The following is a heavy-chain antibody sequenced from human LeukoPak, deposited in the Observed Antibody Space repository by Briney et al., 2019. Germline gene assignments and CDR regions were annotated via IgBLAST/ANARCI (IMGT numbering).Heavy chain of an antibody. CDR3: ARVSNYYDSSGYYPLRIIWFDP. CDR1: GGSISSSSYY. D-gene: IGHD3-22*01. Sequence: SETLSLTCTVSGGSISSSSYYWGWIRQPPGKGLEWIGSIYYSGSTYYNPSLKSRVTISVDTSKNQFSLTLSSVTAADTAVYYCARVSNYYDSSGYYPLRIIWFDPWGQGTLVTVSS. V-gene: IGHV4-39*07. CDR2: IYYSGST. J-gene: IGHJ5*02.